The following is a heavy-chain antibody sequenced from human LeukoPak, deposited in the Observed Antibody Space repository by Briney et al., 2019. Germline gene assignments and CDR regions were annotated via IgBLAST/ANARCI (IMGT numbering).Heavy chain of an antibody. Sequence: GGSLRLSCAASGFNFSTYNMNWVRQAPGKGLEWVSSISSSSSYIYYADSVKGRFTISRDNAKNSLYLQMNSLRAEDTAVYYCARHSIAAVDYWGQGTLVTVSS. CDR1: GFNFSTYN. CDR3: ARHSIAAVDY. J-gene: IGHJ4*02. CDR2: ISSSSSYI. V-gene: IGHV3-21*01. D-gene: IGHD6-13*01.